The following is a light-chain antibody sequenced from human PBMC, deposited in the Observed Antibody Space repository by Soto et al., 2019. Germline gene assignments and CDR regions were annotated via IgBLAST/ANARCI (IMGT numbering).Light chain of an antibody. CDR2: GAS. CDR1: QSVSSN. J-gene: IGKJ1*01. V-gene: IGKV3-20*01. Sequence: EVVMTQSPATLSVSPGERATLSCRASQSVSSNLAWYQQKPGQAPRLLIFGASTRATGIPDRFSGSGSGTDFTLTISRLEPEDFAVYYCQQYGSSGTFGQGNKV. CDR3: QQYGSSGT.